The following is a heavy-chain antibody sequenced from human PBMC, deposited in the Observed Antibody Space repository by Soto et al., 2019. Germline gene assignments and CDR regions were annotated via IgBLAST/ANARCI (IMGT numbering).Heavy chain of an antibody. Sequence: QVQLVESGGGVVQPGRSLRLSCAASGFTFSSYAMHWVRQAPGKGLEWVAVISYDGSNKYYADSVKGRFTISRDNSKNTMYLQMNSLRAEDTDVYYCAREQEGSSSWLYYYGMDVWGQGTTVTVSS. CDR1: GFTFSSYA. CDR3: AREQEGSSSWLYYYGMDV. CDR2: ISYDGSNK. J-gene: IGHJ6*02. V-gene: IGHV3-30-3*01. D-gene: IGHD6-13*01.